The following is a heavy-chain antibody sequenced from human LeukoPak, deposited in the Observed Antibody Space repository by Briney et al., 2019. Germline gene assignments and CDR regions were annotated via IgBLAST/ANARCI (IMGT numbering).Heavy chain of an antibody. D-gene: IGHD6-19*01. CDR3: AKDQDSSGWYLGWDLGFDY. CDR2: INCSGSST. V-gene: IGHV3-23*01. CDR1: GFTISSYA. J-gene: IGHJ4*02. Sequence: PEASLRLTCAASGFTISSYAMSWVRQAPGKGLESVSAINCSGSSTYYADSVKRRFTISRDNSKNTLYLQMNSLRAEDTAVYYCAKDQDSSGWYLGWDLGFDYWGQGTLVTVSS.